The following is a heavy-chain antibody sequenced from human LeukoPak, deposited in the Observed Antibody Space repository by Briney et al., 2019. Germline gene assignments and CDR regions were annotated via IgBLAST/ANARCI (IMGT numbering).Heavy chain of an antibody. CDR2: IWYDGSNK. D-gene: IGHD3-22*01. Sequence: GRSLRLSCAASGFTFSSYGMHWVRQAPGKGLEWVAVIWYDGSNKYYADSVKGRFTISRDNSKNTLYLQMNSLRAEGTAVYYCAKDRGITMIVGSFDPWGQGTLVTVSS. J-gene: IGHJ5*02. V-gene: IGHV3-33*06. CDR1: GFTFSSYG. CDR3: AKDRGITMIVGSFDP.